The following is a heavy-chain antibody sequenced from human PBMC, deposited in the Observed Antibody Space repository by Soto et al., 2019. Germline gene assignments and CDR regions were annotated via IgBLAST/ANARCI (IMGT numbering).Heavy chain of an antibody. CDR3: AKDEKTAVAGTGFY. CDR2: ISGSGGST. V-gene: IGHV3-23*01. D-gene: IGHD6-19*01. J-gene: IGHJ4*02. CDR1: GFNFSSYA. Sequence: GGSLRLSCAASGFNFSSYAMSWVRQAPGKGLEWVSAISGSGGSTYYADSVKGRFTSSRDNSKNTLYLQMNSLRAEDTAVYYCAKDEKTAVAGTGFYWGQGTLVTVSS.